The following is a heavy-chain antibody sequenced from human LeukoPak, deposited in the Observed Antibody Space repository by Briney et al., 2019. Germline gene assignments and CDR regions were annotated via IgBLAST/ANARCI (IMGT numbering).Heavy chain of an antibody. CDR1: GFTFSSYS. CDR2: ISSSSYI. D-gene: IGHD4-11*01. CDR3: ARVRGTVNWFDP. J-gene: IGHJ5*02. V-gene: IGHV3-21*01. Sequence: GSLRLSCAASGFTFSSYSMNWVRQAPGKGLEWVSSISSSSYIYYADSVKGRFTISRDNAKNSLYLQMNSLRAEDTAVYYCARVRGTVNWFDPWGQGTLVTVSS.